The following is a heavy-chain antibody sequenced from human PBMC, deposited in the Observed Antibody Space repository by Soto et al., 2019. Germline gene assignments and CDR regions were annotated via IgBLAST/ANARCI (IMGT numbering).Heavy chain of an antibody. D-gene: IGHD2-15*01. Sequence: LRLSCAASGFTFSSYGMHWVRQAPGKGLEWVAVISYDGSNKYYADSVKGRFTISRGNSKNTLYLQMNSLRAEDTAVYYCAKDVSVDYYYGMDVWGRGTTVTVSS. CDR3: AKDVSVDYYYGMDV. CDR1: GFTFSSYG. J-gene: IGHJ6*02. CDR2: ISYDGSNK. V-gene: IGHV3-30*18.